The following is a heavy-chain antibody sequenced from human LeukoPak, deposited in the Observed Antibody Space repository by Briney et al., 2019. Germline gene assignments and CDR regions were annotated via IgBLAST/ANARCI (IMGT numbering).Heavy chain of an antibody. J-gene: IGHJ4*02. CDR1: GFTFSIYS. CDR2: ISSSSDYI. CDR3: ARVYGADY. Sequence: GGSLRLSCAASGFTFSIYSMNWVRQAPGKGLEWVSSISSSSDYIFYADSVKGRFTVSRDNAKNSLYLQMNSLRAEDTAVYYCARVYGADYWGQGTLVTVSS. D-gene: IGHD4/OR15-4a*01. V-gene: IGHV3-21*01.